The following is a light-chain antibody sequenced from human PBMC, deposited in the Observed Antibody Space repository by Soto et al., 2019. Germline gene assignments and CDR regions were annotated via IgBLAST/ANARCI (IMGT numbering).Light chain of an antibody. CDR3: QQYGRSPTT. CDR1: QNFGSTY. J-gene: IGKJ1*01. V-gene: IGKV3-20*01. Sequence: VFTPAPQTTELSRVKRDTAPGRASQNFGSTYLAWYQQKRGQAPRFLIYGASSRATGIPDRFSGSGSGTDFTLTISRLEPEDFAVYYCQQYGRSPTTFGQGTKVDTK. CDR2: GAS.